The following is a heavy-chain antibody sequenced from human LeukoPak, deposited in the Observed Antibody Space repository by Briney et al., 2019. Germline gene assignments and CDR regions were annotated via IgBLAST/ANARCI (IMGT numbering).Heavy chain of an antibody. Sequence: PGGSLRLSCAASGFSFSNYGMHWVRQAPGKGLEWVAVVWYDGSDQCYADSVKGRFTISRDNAKNSLYLLMNSLRAEDTAVYYCARDWHSSSYDYWGQGTLVTVSS. D-gene: IGHD6-13*01. V-gene: IGHV3-33*01. J-gene: IGHJ4*02. CDR1: GFSFSNYG. CDR2: VWYDGSDQ. CDR3: ARDWHSSSYDY.